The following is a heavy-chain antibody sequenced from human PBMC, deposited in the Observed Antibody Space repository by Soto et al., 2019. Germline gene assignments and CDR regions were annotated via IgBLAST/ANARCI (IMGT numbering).Heavy chain of an antibody. V-gene: IGHV4-4*02. Sequence: SLTCAVSVGSISNGNWWSWVRQPPGQGLEWIGEIYQSGRVNYNPSLKSRVTISVDKSKNQFSLKLSFVTAADTAVYYCARNGYYSSDFWGQGILVTVSS. CDR3: ARNGYYSSDF. D-gene: IGHD1-26*01. CDR1: VGSISNGNW. CDR2: IYQSGRV. J-gene: IGHJ4*02.